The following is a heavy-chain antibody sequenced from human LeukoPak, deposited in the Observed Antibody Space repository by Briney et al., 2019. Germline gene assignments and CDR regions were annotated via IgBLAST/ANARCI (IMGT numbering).Heavy chain of an antibody. CDR3: AKDFDGYSYGILDY. CDR1: GFTFSSYE. V-gene: IGHV3-30*02. J-gene: IGHJ4*02. D-gene: IGHD5-18*01. CDR2: IQSDGSNK. Sequence: GGSLRLSCAASGFTFSSYEMNWVRQAPGKGLEWVALIQSDGSNKYYSDSVKGRFTISRDNSKNTLYLQMNSLRAEDTAVYYCAKDFDGYSYGILDYWDQGTLVTVSS.